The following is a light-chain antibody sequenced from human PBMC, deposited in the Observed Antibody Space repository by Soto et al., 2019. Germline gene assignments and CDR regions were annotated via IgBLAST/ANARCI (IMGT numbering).Light chain of an antibody. CDR2: EVS. J-gene: IGLJ1*01. V-gene: IGLV2-14*01. Sequence: QSVLTQPASVSGSPGQSITISCTGSSSDIGDYDYVSWYQQHPGKAPKVLISEVSNRPSGVSNRFSGSKSGNTASLTISGLQAEDEADHYCNSYATGNTRVFGTGTQLTVL. CDR3: NSYATGNTRV. CDR1: SSDIGDYDY.